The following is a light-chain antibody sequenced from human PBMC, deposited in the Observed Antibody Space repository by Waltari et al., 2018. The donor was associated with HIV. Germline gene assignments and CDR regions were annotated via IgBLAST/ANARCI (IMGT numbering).Light chain of an antibody. CDR2: SAS. CDR3: QQYNSYPLT. CDR1: QSITTW. J-gene: IGKJ4*01. Sequence: DIQMTQSPSTLSAYVGDTVTITCRASQSITTWLAWCQQRPGRAPKFLIYSASSLESGVPSRFIGSGSGTEFTLTITSLQPDDVATYYCQQYNSYPLTFGGGTKV. V-gene: IGKV1-5*03.